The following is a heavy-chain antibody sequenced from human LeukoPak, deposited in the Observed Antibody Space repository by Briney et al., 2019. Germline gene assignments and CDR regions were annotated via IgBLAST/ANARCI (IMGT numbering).Heavy chain of an antibody. Sequence: PSETLSLTCTVSGGSISSGGYYWSWIRQHPGKGLEWIGYIYYSGSTYYNPSLKSRVTVSVDTSKNQFSLKLSSVTAADTAVYYCAREDSGYGTPDLVHYFDYWGQGTLVTVSS. CDR1: GGSISSGGYY. CDR2: IYYSGST. CDR3: AREDSGYGTPDLVHYFDY. J-gene: IGHJ4*02. D-gene: IGHD5-12*01. V-gene: IGHV4-31*03.